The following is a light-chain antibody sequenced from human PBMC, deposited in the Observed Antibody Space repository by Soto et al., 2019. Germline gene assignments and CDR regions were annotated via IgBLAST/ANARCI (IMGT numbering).Light chain of an antibody. V-gene: IGKV3-20*01. J-gene: IGKJ2*01. CDR3: QQYDTSPT. CDR2: GAS. CDR1: QSVSSSF. Sequence: EIVLTQSPGTLSLSPGERATLSCRASQSVSSSFLAWYQQKPGQAPRLLIYGASIRATGISDRFSGSESGTDFTLTISRLEPEDFAVYYCQQYDTSPTFGQGTKLESK.